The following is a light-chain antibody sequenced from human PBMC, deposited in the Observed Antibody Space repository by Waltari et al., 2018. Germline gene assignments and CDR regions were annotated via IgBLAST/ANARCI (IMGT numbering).Light chain of an antibody. CDR3: AAWDASLNGFV. CDR1: SSNIGPNT. J-gene: IGLJ1*01. Sequence: QSVLTQPPSASAPPGQTLSIFCSGSSSNIGPNTVNWYQELPGTAPKTLIYYNNQRPSGVPDRFFGSKSGTSASLGISGLQPGDEALYYCAAWDASLNGFVFGSGTKVTV. CDR2: YNN. V-gene: IGLV1-44*01.